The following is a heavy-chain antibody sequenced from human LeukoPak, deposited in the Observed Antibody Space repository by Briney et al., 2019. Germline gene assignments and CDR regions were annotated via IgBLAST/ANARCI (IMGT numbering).Heavy chain of an antibody. Sequence: GGSPRLSCAASGFAFSSYWMLWVRQVPGKGLVWVSRINGDGTITTYADFAKGRFTISRDNTKNILYLEMNNLRAEDTGIYYCSRSQFDYWGQGILVTVSS. J-gene: IGHJ4*02. CDR2: INGDGTIT. V-gene: IGHV3-74*03. CDR1: GFAFSSYW. CDR3: SRSQFDY.